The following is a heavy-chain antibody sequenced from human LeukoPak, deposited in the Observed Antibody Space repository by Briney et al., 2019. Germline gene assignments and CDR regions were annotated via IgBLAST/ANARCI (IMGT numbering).Heavy chain of an antibody. CDR1: GGAFSSYT. Sequence: SETGSCKVAGGAFSSYTICWVRQAPGQGHEWMGRIIPILGIANYAQKFQGRVTITADKSTSTAYMELSSLRSEDTAVYYCARVMGGYGDYDYYYGMDVWGQGTTVTVSS. CDR2: IIPILGIA. J-gene: IGHJ6*02. CDR3: ARVMGGYGDYDYYYGMDV. V-gene: IGHV1-69*02. D-gene: IGHD4-17*01.